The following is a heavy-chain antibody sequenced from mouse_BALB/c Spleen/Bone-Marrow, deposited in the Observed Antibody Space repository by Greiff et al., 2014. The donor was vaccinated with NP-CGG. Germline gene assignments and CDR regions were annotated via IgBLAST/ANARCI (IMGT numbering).Heavy chain of an antibody. Sequence: DVMLVESGGGLVKPGGSLKLSCAASGFAFSSCDMSWVRQTPEKRLEWVAYISSGGGSTYYPDTVKGRFTISRDNAKNTLYLQMSSLKSEDTAMYYCARHEDGYYDAMDYWGQGTSVTVSS. V-gene: IGHV5-12-1*01. CDR1: GFAFSSCD. CDR3: ARHEDGYYDAMDY. J-gene: IGHJ4*01. CDR2: ISSGGGST. D-gene: IGHD2-3*01.